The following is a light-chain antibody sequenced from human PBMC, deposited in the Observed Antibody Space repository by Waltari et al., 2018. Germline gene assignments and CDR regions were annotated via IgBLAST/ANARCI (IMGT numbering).Light chain of an antibody. J-gene: IGKJ1*01. CDR2: GAS. Sequence: EIVLTQSPGTLSLSPGERATLSCRATQSVSSNYLAWYQQKPGQAPRLLIYGASSRATGIPDRFSGSGSGTDFTRTISRLEPEDSAVYYCQQYGSSPRTFGQGTKVEIK. CDR1: QSVSSNY. V-gene: IGKV3-20*01. CDR3: QQYGSSPRT.